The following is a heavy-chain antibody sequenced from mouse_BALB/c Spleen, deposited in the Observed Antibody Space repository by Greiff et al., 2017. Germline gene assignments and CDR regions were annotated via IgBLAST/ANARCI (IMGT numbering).Heavy chain of an antibody. V-gene: IGHV1-4*02. Sequence: QVQLQQSAAELARPGASVKMSCKASGYTFTSYTMHWVKQRPGQGLEWIGYINPSSGYTEYNQKFKDKTTLTADKSSSTAYMQLSSLTSEDSAVYYCARTHYYGRSWFAYWGQGTLVTVSA. J-gene: IGHJ3*01. CDR1: GYTFTSYT. CDR2: INPSSGYT. D-gene: IGHD1-1*01. CDR3: ARTHYYGRSWFAY.